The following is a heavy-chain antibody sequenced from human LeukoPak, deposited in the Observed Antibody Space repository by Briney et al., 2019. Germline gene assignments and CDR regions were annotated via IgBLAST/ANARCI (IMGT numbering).Heavy chain of an antibody. CDR1: GFTFSSYS. CDR2: ISSSSSYI. CDR3: AKAERWLQLFDY. D-gene: IGHD5-24*01. Sequence: PGGSLRLSCAASGFTFSSYSMNWVRQAPGKGLEWVSSISSSSSYIYYADSVKGRFTISRDNAKNSLYLQMNSLRAEDTAVYYCAKAERWLQLFDYWGQGTLVTVSS. V-gene: IGHV3-21*04. J-gene: IGHJ4*02.